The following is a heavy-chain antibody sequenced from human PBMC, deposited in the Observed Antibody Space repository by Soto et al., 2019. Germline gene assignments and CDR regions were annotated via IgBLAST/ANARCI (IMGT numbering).Heavy chain of an antibody. Sequence: QVQLQESGPGLVKSSGTLSLTCAVSGGSISSSIWWSWVRQSPGKGLEWIGEISHSGSTNYNPSLKSRVTLSVDKSKNQFSLKLSSVTVADTAVSYCARDRGSSSLTGAFDIWGQGTMVTVSS. CDR3: ARDRGSSSLTGAFDI. CDR2: ISHSGST. V-gene: IGHV4-4*02. CDR1: GGSISSSIW. J-gene: IGHJ3*02. D-gene: IGHD6-13*01.